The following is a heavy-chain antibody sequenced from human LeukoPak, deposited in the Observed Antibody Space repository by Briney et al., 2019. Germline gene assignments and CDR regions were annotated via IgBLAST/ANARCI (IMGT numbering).Heavy chain of an antibody. Sequence: GESLKISCKGSGYSITSYWIGWVRQMPGKGLEWMGIIYPGDSDTRYSPSFESQATITADKSISTSFLLWSSLTAADTAIYYCRKPPYCGYDYVGYWGQGTLVTVSS. D-gene: IGHD5-12*01. CDR2: IYPGDSDT. CDR3: RKPPYCGYDYVGY. V-gene: IGHV5-51*01. CDR1: GYSITSYW. J-gene: IGHJ4*02.